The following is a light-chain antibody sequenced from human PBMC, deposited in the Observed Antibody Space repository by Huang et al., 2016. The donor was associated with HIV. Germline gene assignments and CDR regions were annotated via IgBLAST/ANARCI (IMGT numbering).Light chain of an antibody. CDR3: QQYNNWLQG. Sequence: EIVMTQSPATLSVSPGERATLSCRASQSVNSNLAWYQQKPGQAPRLLIYGVSTRATGIPARFSGSGSGTEFTLTISSLQSEDFVVYYCQQYNNWLQGFGGGTKVEIK. J-gene: IGKJ4*01. CDR1: QSVNSN. V-gene: IGKV3-15*01. CDR2: GVS.